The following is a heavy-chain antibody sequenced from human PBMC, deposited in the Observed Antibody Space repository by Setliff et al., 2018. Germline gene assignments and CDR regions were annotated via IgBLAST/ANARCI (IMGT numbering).Heavy chain of an antibody. J-gene: IGHJ6*03. Sequence: SETLSLTCSVSGASISSYFWTWIRQPPGKGLEWIGNIHTSESTKYNPSLKSRVTISLDTSKRQFSLKLTSVTAADTAVYFCARTGTTYYYSCMDVWGKGTTVTVSS. CDR2: IHTSEST. CDR1: GASISSYF. CDR3: ARTGTTYYYSCMDV. V-gene: IGHV4-4*08. D-gene: IGHD3-22*01.